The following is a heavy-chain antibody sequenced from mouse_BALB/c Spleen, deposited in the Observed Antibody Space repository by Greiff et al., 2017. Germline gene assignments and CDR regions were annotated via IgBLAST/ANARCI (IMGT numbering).Heavy chain of an antibody. CDR2: IHCSDSET. Sequence: QVQLQQPGAELVRPGASVKLSCKASGYSFTSYWMNWVKQRPGQGLEWIGMIHCSDSETRLNQKFKDKATLTVDKSSSTAYMQLNSPTSEDSAVYYCARGAWICAFTCWGQGTTRTVSS. CDR1: GYSFTSYW. V-gene: IGHV1-61*01. CDR3: ARGAWICAFTC. D-gene: IGHD5-1*01. J-gene: IGHJ2*01.